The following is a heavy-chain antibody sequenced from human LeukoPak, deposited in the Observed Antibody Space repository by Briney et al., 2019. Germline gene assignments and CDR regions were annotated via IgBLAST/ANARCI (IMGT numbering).Heavy chain of an antibody. Sequence: GGSLRLSCAGTGFTFSGTWMHWVRQAPGKGLVWVSRIDPDGSTINYADSVKGRFTISRDNAKKTLYLQMNSLRAEDTAVYYCATAGNYRFDNWGQGTLVTASS. V-gene: IGHV3-74*01. CDR3: ATAGNYRFDN. D-gene: IGHD1-7*01. J-gene: IGHJ4*02. CDR2: IDPDGSTI. CDR1: GFTFSGTW.